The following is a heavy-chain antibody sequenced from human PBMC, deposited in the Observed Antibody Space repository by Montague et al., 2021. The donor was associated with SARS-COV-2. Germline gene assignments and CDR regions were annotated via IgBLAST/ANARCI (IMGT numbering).Heavy chain of an antibody. CDR1: GASVTSTNW. CDR2: IYHTGNT. CDR3: ASPKEGSGYYRPFDY. Sequence: SETLSLTCGVSGASVTSTNWWSWVRQPTGKGLEWIGEIYHTGNTNYSPSLKNRVSISLDKSKNQLSLRLNSVTAADTAVYYCASPKEGSGYYRPFDYWGQESWSPSPQ. D-gene: IGHD3-22*01. J-gene: IGHJ4*01. V-gene: IGHV4-4*02.